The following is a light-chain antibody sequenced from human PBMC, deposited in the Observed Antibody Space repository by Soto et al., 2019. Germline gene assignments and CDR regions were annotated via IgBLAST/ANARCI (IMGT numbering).Light chain of an antibody. CDR2: GAS. J-gene: IGKJ1*01. Sequence: EIVFTQSPCTLSLSPGERATLSCRASQSVSSSYLAWYQQKPGQAPRLLIYGASSRATGIPDRFSGSGSGTDFTLTISRLEPEDSAVYYCQQYNNWPRTFGQGTKVDI. V-gene: IGKV3-20*01. CDR1: QSVSSSY. CDR3: QQYNNWPRT.